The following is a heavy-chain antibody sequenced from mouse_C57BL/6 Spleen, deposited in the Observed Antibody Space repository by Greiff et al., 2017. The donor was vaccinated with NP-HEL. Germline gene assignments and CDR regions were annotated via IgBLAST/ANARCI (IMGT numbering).Heavy chain of an antibody. Sequence: DVQLQESGGDLVKPGGSLKLSCAASGFTFSSYGMSWVRQTPDKRLEWVATISSGGSYTYYPDSVKGRFTISRDNAKNTLYLQMSSLKSEDTAMYYCARQSTTVVAPSWFAYWGQGTLVTVSA. CDR1: GFTFSSYG. V-gene: IGHV5-6*01. D-gene: IGHD1-1*01. CDR2: ISSGGSYT. J-gene: IGHJ3*01. CDR3: ARQSTTVVAPSWFAY.